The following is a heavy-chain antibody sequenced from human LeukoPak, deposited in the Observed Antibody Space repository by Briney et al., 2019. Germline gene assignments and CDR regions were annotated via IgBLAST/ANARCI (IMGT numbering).Heavy chain of an antibody. D-gene: IGHD6-19*01. CDR2: INPNSDGT. CDR3: TSLSSGWPGGVDY. V-gene: IGHV1-2*06. Sequence: ASVKVSXKASGYTFTGYYMHWVRQAPGQGLEWMGRINPNSDGTNYAQKFQGRVTMTRDTSISTAYIELSRLRSDDTAVYYCTSLSSGWPGGVDYWGQGTLVTVSS. CDR1: GYTFTGYY. J-gene: IGHJ4*02.